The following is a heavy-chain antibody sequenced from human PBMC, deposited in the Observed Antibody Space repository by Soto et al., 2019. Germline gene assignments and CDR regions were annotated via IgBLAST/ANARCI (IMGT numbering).Heavy chain of an antibody. CDR1: GGTFINYA. CDR2: IIPIFGTA. CDR3: ARVAETGSTSGWYYSDY. Sequence: QVQLVQSGADVKEPGSSVKVSCEVSGGTFINYAFTWVRQGPGQGLEWMGGIIPIFGTANYARQFKGRVAISADTSTTTTDMELSNLTSKATDFYHCARVAETGSTSGWYYSDYWGQGSLVPVSS. V-gene: IGHV1-69*14. D-gene: IGHD6-19*01. J-gene: IGHJ4*02.